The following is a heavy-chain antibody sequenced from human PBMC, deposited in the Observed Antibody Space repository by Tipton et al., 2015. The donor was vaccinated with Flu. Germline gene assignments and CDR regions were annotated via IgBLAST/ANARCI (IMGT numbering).Heavy chain of an antibody. Sequence: TLSLTCTVSGYSISSGYYWGWIRQPPGKGLEWIGSIYHSGSTYYNPSLKSRVTISVDTSKNQFSLKLSSVTAADTAVYYCARRGRRSVAFDIWGQGTMVTVSS. CDR1: GYSISSGYY. V-gene: IGHV4-38-2*02. CDR2: IYHSGST. D-gene: IGHD3-10*01. J-gene: IGHJ3*02. CDR3: ARRGRRSVAFDI.